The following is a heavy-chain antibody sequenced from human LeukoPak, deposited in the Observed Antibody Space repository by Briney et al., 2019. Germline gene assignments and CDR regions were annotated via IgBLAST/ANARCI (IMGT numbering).Heavy chain of an antibody. D-gene: IGHD3-10*01. J-gene: IGHJ5*02. CDR3: ARDRVRGTITYAGFDP. Sequence: SQTLSLTCTVSGGSITSGGYYWSWIRQLPGKGLEWIGYIYYSGSTYHNPSLESRVTISIDTSKNQFSLKLSSVTAADTAVYYCARDRVRGTITYAGFDPWGQGTLVTVSS. CDR1: GGSITSGGYY. CDR2: IYYSGST. V-gene: IGHV4-31*03.